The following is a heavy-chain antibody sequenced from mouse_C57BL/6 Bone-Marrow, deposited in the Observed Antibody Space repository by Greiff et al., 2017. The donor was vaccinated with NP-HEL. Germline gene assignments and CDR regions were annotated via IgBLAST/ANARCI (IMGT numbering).Heavy chain of an antibody. V-gene: IGHV1-82*01. CDR3: ARRYDCGFPYAMDY. CDR1: GYAFSSSW. J-gene: IGHJ4*01. CDR2: IYPGDGDT. D-gene: IGHD2-4*01. Sequence: VQLQQSGPELVKPGASVKISCKASGYAFSSSWMNWVKQRPGKGLEWIGRIYPGDGDTNYNGKFKGKATLTADKSSSTAYMQLSSLTSEDSAVYFCARRYDCGFPYAMDYWGQGTSVTVSS.